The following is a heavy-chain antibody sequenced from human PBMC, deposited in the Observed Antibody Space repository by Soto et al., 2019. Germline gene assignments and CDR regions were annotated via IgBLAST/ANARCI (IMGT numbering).Heavy chain of an antibody. CDR1: GYTFSSYG. V-gene: IGHV1-3*01. J-gene: IGHJ6*02. D-gene: IGHD4-17*01. CDR2: INAGNGNT. Sequence: ASVKVSCKASGYTFSSYGSSWVRQAPGQRLEWMGWINAGNGNTKYSQKFQGRVTITRDTSASTAYMELSSLRSEDTAVYYCARTVGYYYGMDVWGQGTTVTVS. CDR3: ARTVGYYYGMDV.